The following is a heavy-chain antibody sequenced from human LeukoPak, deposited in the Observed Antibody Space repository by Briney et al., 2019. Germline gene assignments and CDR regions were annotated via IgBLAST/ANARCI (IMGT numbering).Heavy chain of an antibody. CDR1: GGSFSGYY. Sequence: SETLSLTCAVYGGSFSGYYWSWIRQPAGKGLEWIGRIYTRGSTNYNPSLKSRVTMSVDTSKNQFSLKLSSVTAADTAVYYCATDGMVRGPDAWFDSWGQGTLVTVSS. CDR2: IYTRGST. V-gene: IGHV4-4*07. D-gene: IGHD3-10*01. CDR3: ATDGMVRGPDAWFDS. J-gene: IGHJ5*01.